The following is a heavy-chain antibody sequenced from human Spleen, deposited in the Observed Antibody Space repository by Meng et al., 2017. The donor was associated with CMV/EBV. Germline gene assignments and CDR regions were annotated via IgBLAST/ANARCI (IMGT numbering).Heavy chain of an antibody. Sequence: VYGGSFSGYYWNWIRQSPGKGLEWIGEINHSGSTNYNPSLKSRVTISVDTSKNQFSLKLTSVTAADTAVYYCARFGLYDTSGYSLDPWGQGTLVTVSS. J-gene: IGHJ5*02. D-gene: IGHD3-22*01. V-gene: IGHV4-34*01. CDR2: INHSGST. CDR1: GGSFSGYY. CDR3: ARFGLYDTSGYSLDP.